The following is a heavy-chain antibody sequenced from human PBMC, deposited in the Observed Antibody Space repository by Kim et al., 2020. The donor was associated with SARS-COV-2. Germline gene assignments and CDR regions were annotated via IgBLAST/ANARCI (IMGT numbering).Heavy chain of an antibody. CDR2: IYSGSSST. D-gene: IGHD3-10*01. J-gene: IGHJ4*02. CDR3: AKDGSVNTRYTFDY. Sequence: GGSLRLSCAASRFTFSSYAMNWVRQAPGKGLEWVSVIYSGSSSTSYADSVKGRFTISRDNSKNTLYLQMNSLRAEDTAVYYCAKDGSVNTRYTFDYWAQG. CDR1: RFTFSSYA. V-gene: IGHV3-23*03.